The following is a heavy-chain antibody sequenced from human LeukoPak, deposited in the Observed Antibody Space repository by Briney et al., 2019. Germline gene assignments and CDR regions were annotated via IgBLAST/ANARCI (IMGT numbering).Heavy chain of an antibody. CDR2: VSFSGNT. V-gene: IGHV4-4*08. Sequence: PSGTLSLTPTLSLGSTSDDYWSSVPQPPGKGVEWSGFVSFSGNTNDNPYLKRRVTISLATSETHFSLRLSSVTATDTTVYYCARSSGWCPFDHWGQRAPGTVSS. CDR1: LGSTSDDY. CDR3: ARSSGWCPFDH. D-gene: IGHD6-19*01. J-gene: IGHJ4*02.